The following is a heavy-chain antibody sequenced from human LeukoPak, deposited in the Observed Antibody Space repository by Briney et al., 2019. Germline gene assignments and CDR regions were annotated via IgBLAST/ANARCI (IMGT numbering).Heavy chain of an antibody. D-gene: IGHD6-6*01. Sequence: GRPLRLSCAASGFTFSSHSMHWVRQAPGKGLEWVASISFDGSSKSYADSVKGRFTISRDNSKNTLYLQMNSLRAEDTAVYYCAKVVPDYWGQGTLVTVSS. J-gene: IGHJ4*02. CDR1: GFTFSSHS. CDR2: ISFDGSSK. CDR3: AKVVPDY. V-gene: IGHV3-30-3*01.